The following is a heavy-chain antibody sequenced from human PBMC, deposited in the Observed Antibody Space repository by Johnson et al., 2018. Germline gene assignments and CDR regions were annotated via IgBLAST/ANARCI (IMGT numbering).Heavy chain of an antibody. CDR1: AFTFSAEW. Sequence: VQLVESGGGLVQPGGSLRLSCSVSAFTFSAEWMAWVRQAPGTGLEFVANIRQDGIEPNHADSVKGRFTISRDNAKNSLYLQMNSLRAEDTAVYYCSTDRHGGAFDLWDQGTMVTVSS. J-gene: IGHJ3*01. V-gene: IGHV3-7*01. D-gene: IGHD4-23*01. CDR3: STDRHGGAFDL. CDR2: IRQDGIEP.